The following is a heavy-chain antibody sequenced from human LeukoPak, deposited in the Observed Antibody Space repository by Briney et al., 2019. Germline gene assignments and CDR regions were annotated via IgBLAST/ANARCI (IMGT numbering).Heavy chain of an antibody. CDR1: GFTFSSYS. CDR3: ARERQNKDFWSGGDY. V-gene: IGHV3-21*01. D-gene: IGHD3-3*01. CDR2: ISSSSSYI. Sequence: GGSLRLSCAASGFTFSSYSMNWVRQAPGKGLELVSSISSSSSYIYYADSVKGRFTISRDNAKNSLYLQMNTLRPEDTAVYYCARERQNKDFWSGGDYWGQGTLVTVSS. J-gene: IGHJ4*02.